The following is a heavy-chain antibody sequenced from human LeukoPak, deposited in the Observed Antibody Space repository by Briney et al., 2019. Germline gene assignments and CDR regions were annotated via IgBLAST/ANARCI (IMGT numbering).Heavy chain of an antibody. Sequence: ASVKVSCKASGYTFTDYYMHWVRQAPGQGLEWVGWINPNSGGTNYAQKFQGRVTITRDTSISTAYMELSRLRSDDTAVYYCARDRANWGVFDPWGQGTLVTVSS. V-gene: IGHV1-2*02. CDR2: INPNSGGT. CDR3: ARDRANWGVFDP. J-gene: IGHJ5*02. CDR1: GYTFTDYY. D-gene: IGHD7-27*01.